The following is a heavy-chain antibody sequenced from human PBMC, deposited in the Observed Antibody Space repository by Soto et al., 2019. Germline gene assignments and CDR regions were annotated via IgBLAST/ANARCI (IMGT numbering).Heavy chain of an antibody. J-gene: IGHJ5*02. CDR3: AKEIPRGRNWFDP. V-gene: IGHV3-23*01. D-gene: IGHD2-21*01. CDR2: ISGSGTST. CDR1: GFTLISYA. Sequence: GGSLRLSCAASGFTLISYAIIFFRHSPCKGLEWVSAISGSGTSTYYADSVKGRFTISRDNSKNTLYLQMNSLRAEDTAVYYCAKEIPRGRNWFDPWGQGTLVTVSS.